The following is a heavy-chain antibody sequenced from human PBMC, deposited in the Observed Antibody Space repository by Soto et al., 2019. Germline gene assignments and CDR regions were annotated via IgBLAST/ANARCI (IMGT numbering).Heavy chain of an antibody. D-gene: IGHD2-2*01. V-gene: IGHV3-33*01. J-gene: IGHJ4*02. CDR1: GFTFSSYG. CDR2: IWYDGSNK. CDR3: ARGALYCSSTSCPSIFDY. Sequence: GGSLRLSCAASGFTFSSYGMHWVRQAPGKGLEWVAVIWYDGSNKYYADSVEGRFTISRDNSKNTLYLQMNSLRAEDTAVYYCARGALYCSSTSCPSIFDYWGQGTLVTVSS.